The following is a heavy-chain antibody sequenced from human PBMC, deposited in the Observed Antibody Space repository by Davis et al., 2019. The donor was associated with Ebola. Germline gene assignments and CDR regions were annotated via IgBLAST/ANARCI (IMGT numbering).Heavy chain of an antibody. CDR3: AKTRGYDFYGMDV. CDR2: TTGSGGTT. CDR1: GFTFSTYA. Sequence: GGSLRLSCAASGFTFSTYAMNWVRQAPGKGLEWVSSTTGSGGTTYYADSVKGRFTISRDNSKDTLFLQMKSLRDEDTAVYYCAKTRGYDFYGMDVWGQGTTVTVSS. V-gene: IGHV3-23*01. D-gene: IGHD5-12*01. J-gene: IGHJ6*02.